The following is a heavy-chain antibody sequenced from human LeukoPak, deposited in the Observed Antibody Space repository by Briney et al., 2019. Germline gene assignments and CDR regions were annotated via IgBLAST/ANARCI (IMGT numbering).Heavy chain of an antibody. Sequence: EASVKVSCKASGYTFTSNYIHWVRQAPGQGLEWMGMIYPRDGSTSYAQKFQGRVTVTRDTSTSTVHMELSGLRSEDTAVYYCARDQEGFAYWGQEPLVTVPS. J-gene: IGHJ4*02. CDR3: ARDQEGFAY. V-gene: IGHV1-46*01. CDR2: IYPRDGST. CDR1: GYTFTSNY.